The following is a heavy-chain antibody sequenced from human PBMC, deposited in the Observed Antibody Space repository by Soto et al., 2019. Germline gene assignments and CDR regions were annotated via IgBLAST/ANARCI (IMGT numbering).Heavy chain of an antibody. J-gene: IGHJ6*02. D-gene: IGHD3-3*01. CDR3: ANTDSGITIFGVVTQDYYGMDV. Sequence: GGSLRLSCAASGFTFSSYAMSWVRQAPGKGLEWVSAISGSGGSTYYADSVKGRFTISRDNPKNTVYLQMNRLRAEVTAVYYCANTDSGITIFGVVTQDYYGMDVWGQGTTVTVSS. CDR1: GFTFSSYA. CDR2: ISGSGGST. V-gene: IGHV3-23*01.